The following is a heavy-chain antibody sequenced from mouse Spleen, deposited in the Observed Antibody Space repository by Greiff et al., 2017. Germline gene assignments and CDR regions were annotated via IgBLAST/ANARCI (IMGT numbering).Heavy chain of an antibody. D-gene: IGHD2-1*01. Sequence: VQLQQSGAELVRPGASVKLSCTASGFSFKDYYMHWVKQRPEQGLEWLGRIDPEDGDTEYAPKFPGKATMTADTSSNTAYLQLSSLTAEDTAVYYCTTVYYGNQFAYWGQGTLVTVSS. V-gene: IGHV14-1*01. CDR2: IDPEDGDT. CDR3: TTVYYGNQFAY. CDR1: GFSFKDYY. J-gene: IGHJ3*01.